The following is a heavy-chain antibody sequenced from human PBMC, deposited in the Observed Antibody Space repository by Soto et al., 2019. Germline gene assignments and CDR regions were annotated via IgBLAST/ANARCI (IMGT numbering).Heavy chain of an antibody. CDR3: ARELFYGSGSHSSYYYYYGMDV. J-gene: IGHJ6*02. D-gene: IGHD3-10*01. Sequence: QVQLVEPGGGVVQSGRSLRLSCAASGFSFSSYGIHWVRQAPGEGLEWVAVISYDGSKEFYAESVKGRFTISRDNSKNTLYLEMNSLRVGDSAVYYCARELFYGSGSHSSYYYYYGMDVWGQGTTVTVSS. CDR2: ISYDGSKE. V-gene: IGHV3-30-3*01. CDR1: GFSFSSYG.